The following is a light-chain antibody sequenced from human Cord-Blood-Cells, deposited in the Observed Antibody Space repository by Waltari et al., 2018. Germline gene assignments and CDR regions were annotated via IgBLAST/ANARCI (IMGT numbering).Light chain of an antibody. CDR3: SSYTSSSTLV. J-gene: IGLJ3*02. CDR1: SSDVGGYNY. V-gene: IGLV2-14*01. CDR2: EVS. Sequence: QSALTQPASVSGSPGQSITISCTGTSSDVGGYNYFSWYQQHRGKAPKLMIYEVSNRPSGVSNRFSGSKSGNTASLTISGLQAEDEADYYCSSYTSSSTLVFGGGTKLTVL.